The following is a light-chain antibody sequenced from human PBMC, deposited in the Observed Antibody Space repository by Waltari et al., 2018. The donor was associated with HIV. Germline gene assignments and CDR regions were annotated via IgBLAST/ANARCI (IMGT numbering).Light chain of an antibody. CDR2: TDP. V-gene: IGLV3-25*03. Sequence: SRDLTQPPSVSVSPGQTARITCSGDAFSKQYSYWYQQKAGQAPVLVIFTDPERPSGIPERFSASSSGTTVTLTITSVEAEDEAEYFCQSSDTTASHELFGGGTKLTVL. CDR3: QSSDTTASHEL. CDR1: AFSKQY. J-gene: IGLJ2*01.